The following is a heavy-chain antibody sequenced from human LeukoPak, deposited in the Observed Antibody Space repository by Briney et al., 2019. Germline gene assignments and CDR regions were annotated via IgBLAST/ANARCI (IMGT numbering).Heavy chain of an antibody. CDR2: IWYDGSNK. J-gene: IGHJ4*02. D-gene: IGHD6-13*01. V-gene: IGHV3-33*08. CDR1: GFTFSSYG. Sequence: PGGSLRLSCEVSGFTFSSYGMHWVRQAPGKGLEWVAVIWYDGSNKYYADSVKGRFTISRDNSKNTLYLQMNSLRAEDTAVYYCASNLNSSSWYLVDYWGQGTLVTVSS. CDR3: ASNLNSSSWYLVDY.